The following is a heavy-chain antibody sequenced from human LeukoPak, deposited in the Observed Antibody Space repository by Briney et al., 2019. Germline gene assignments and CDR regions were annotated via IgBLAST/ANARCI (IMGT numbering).Heavy chain of an antibody. D-gene: IGHD2-2*02. J-gene: IGHJ4*02. Sequence: KSGESLKISCKGSGYSFTSYWIGWVRQMPGKGLEWMGIINPGDSDTRYSPSFQGQVTTPADKSISTAYLQWSSLKASDTAMYYCAKRGYCGSTSCYRHFDYWGQGTLVTVSS. CDR3: AKRGYCGSTSCYRHFDY. V-gene: IGHV5-51*01. CDR1: GYSFTSYW. CDR2: INPGDSDT.